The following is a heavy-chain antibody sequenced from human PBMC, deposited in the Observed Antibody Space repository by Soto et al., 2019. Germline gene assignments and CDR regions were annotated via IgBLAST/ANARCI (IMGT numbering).Heavy chain of an antibody. CDR3: AKEGIELWSAFDY. CDR2: ISNDGDDK. J-gene: IGHJ4*02. Sequence: LSLTCAVYGGSFSGYYWSWVRQAPGKGLEWVAVISNDGDDKYYADSVKGRFTISRDNSRNTLYLQMNSLRPEDTAMYYCAKEGIELWSAFDYWGQGTLVTVSS. V-gene: IGHV3-30*18. CDR1: GGSFSGYY. D-gene: IGHD5-18*01.